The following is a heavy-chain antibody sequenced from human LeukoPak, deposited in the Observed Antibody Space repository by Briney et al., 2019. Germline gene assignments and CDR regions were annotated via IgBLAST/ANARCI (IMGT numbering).Heavy chain of an antibody. CDR2: TGLNSVNT. D-gene: IGHD5-24*01. CDR1: GFTFSLHA. Sequence: GGSLRLSCAASGFTFSLHAMSWVRQAPGKGLEWVSTTGLNSVNTLCAESVQGRFSISRDNSKNTLDLQMDNLRVDDTAVYYCANGDDIGKHPTRAYYFDTWGQGTLVTVSS. CDR3: ANGDDIGKHPTRAYYFDT. J-gene: IGHJ4*02. V-gene: IGHV3-23*01.